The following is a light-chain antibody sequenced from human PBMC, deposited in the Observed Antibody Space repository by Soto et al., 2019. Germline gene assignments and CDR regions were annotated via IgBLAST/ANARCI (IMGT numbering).Light chain of an antibody. Sequence: EIVLTQSPATLSLSPGQRASLSCRASQSVGNYLAWYQQKPGQAPRILIYETSNRATGIPVRFSGSGSGTDFTLTINSLEPEDFGVYYCQQRTSTLITFGQGTRLEIE. CDR3: QQRTSTLIT. CDR2: ETS. CDR1: QSVGNY. V-gene: IGKV3-11*01. J-gene: IGKJ5*01.